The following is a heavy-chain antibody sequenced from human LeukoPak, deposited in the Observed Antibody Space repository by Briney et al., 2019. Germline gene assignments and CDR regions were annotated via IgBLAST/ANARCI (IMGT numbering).Heavy chain of an antibody. V-gene: IGHV1-69*04. CDR1: GGTFSSYA. Sequence: SVKVSCKASGGTFSSYAISWVRQAPGQGLEWMGRIIPILGIANYAQKFQGRVTITADKSTSTAYMELSSLRSEDTAVYYCARDVVVTAAMRDRNYYYYGMDVWGQGTTVTVSS. D-gene: IGHD2-2*01. CDR3: ARDVVVTAAMRDRNYYYYGMDV. CDR2: IIPILGIA. J-gene: IGHJ6*02.